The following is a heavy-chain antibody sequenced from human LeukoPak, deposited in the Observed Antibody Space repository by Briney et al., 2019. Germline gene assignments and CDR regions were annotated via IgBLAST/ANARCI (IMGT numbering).Heavy chain of an antibody. CDR1: GFTFDDYA. D-gene: IGHD6-19*01. CDR3: AKDTISGYSSGWFANWFDP. V-gene: IGHV3-9*01. J-gene: IGHJ5*02. CDR2: ISWNSGSI. Sequence: PGGSLRLSCAASGFTFDDYAMHWVRQAPGKGLEWVSGISWNSGSIGYADSVKGRFTISRDNAKNSLYLQMNSLRAEDTAVYYCAKDTISGYSSGWFANWFDPWGQGTLVTVSS.